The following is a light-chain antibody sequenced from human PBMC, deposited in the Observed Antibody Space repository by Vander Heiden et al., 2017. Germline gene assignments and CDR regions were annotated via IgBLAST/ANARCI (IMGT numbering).Light chain of an antibody. Sequence: QSALTQPASVSGSPGPSITISCTGTSRDVGGYNYVSWYQQHPGKAPKLMSYDVSNRPSGVSNRFSGSKSGNTASLTISGLQAEDEADYYCSSYTSSSTPWVFGGGTKLTVL. J-gene: IGLJ3*02. CDR3: SSYTSSSTPWV. CDR1: SRDVGGYNY. V-gene: IGLV2-14*03. CDR2: DVS.